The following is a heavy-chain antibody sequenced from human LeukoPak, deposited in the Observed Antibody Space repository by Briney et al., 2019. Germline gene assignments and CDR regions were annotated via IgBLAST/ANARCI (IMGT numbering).Heavy chain of an antibody. D-gene: IGHD3-22*01. CDR1: GFIFSGSA. CDR3: TRISMIVETFDI. V-gene: IGHV3-73*01. J-gene: IGHJ3*02. Sequence: GGSLKFSCAASGFIFSGSAMHWVRQASGKGLEWVGRIRSKANSYATAYAASVKGRFTISRDDSKNTAYLHLNSLKTEDTAVYYCTRISMIVETFDIWGQGTMVTVSS. CDR2: IRSKANSYAT.